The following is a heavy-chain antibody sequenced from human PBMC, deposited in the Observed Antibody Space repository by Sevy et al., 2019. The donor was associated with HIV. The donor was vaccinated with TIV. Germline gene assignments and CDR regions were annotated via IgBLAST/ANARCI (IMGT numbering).Heavy chain of an antibody. Sequence: GGSLRLSCIGSGFSFSYYGIHWVRQAPGKGLEWVAVISHDGSSQYYADSVKGRLTISRDNSKNTLYLQMNSLRAEDTAVYYCAKDLCSGGSCYSLDYWGQGTLVTVSS. CDR3: AKDLCSGGSCYSLDY. J-gene: IGHJ4*02. CDR1: GFSFSYYG. V-gene: IGHV3-30*18. CDR2: ISHDGSSQ. D-gene: IGHD2-15*01.